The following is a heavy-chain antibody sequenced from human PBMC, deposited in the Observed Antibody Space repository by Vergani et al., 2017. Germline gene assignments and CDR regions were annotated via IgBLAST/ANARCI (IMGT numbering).Heavy chain of an antibody. V-gene: IGHV1-69*01. CDR1: GGTFSSYA. D-gene: IGHD6-13*01. CDR2: IIPIFGTA. CDR3: ARDATNIAAAGTYFDY. Sequence: QVQLVQSGAEVKKPGSSVKVSCKASGGTFSSYAISWVRQAPGQGLEWMGGIIPIFGTANYAQKFQGRVTITADESTSTAYMELSSLRSEDTAVYYCARDATNIAAAGTYFDYWGQGTLVTVSS. J-gene: IGHJ4*02.